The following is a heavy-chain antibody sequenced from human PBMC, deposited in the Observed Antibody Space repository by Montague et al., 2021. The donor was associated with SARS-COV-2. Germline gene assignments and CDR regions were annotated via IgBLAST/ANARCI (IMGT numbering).Heavy chain of an antibody. CDR3: ARHGSSGYFDWLGD. Sequence: SETLSLTCTVSGGSISSSSYYWGWIRQPPGKGLEWIGSIDYSGSTYYXXXLKSRVTISVDTSKNQFSLKLSSVTAADTAVYYCARHGSSGYFDWLGDWGQGTLVTVSS. V-gene: IGHV4-39*01. J-gene: IGHJ4*02. D-gene: IGHD3-9*01. CDR1: GGSISSSSYY. CDR2: IDYSGST.